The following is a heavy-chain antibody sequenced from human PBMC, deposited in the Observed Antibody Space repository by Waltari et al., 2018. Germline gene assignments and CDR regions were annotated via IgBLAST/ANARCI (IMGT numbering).Heavy chain of an antibody. D-gene: IGHD3-3*01. CDR2: IYHSGST. J-gene: IGHJ4*02. CDR1: GFTFSRYW. Sequence: VLLVESGGGLVKPGGSLRLSCATSGFTFSRYWMNWVRQAPGKGLEWIGSIYHSGSTYYNPSLKSRVTISVDTSKNQFSLKLSSVTAADTAVYYCARDDDFWSGYYTGFDYWGQGTLVTVSS. V-gene: IGHV4-38-2*02. CDR3: ARDDDFWSGYYTGFDY.